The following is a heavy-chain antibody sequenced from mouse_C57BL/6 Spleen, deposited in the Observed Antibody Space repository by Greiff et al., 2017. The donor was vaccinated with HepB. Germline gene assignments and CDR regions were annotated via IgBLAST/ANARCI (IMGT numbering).Heavy chain of an antibody. J-gene: IGHJ1*03. CDR3: ARSHYYGSSYYWYFDV. V-gene: IGHV1-39*01. Sequence: EVQLQQSGPELVKPGASVKISCKASGYSFTDYNMNWVQQSTGKSLEWIGVINPNYGTTSYNQKFKGKATLTVDQASSTAYMQLNSLTSEDSAVYYCARSHYYGSSYYWYFDVWGTGTTVTVSS. CDR1: GYSFTDYN. CDR2: INPNYGTT. D-gene: IGHD1-1*01.